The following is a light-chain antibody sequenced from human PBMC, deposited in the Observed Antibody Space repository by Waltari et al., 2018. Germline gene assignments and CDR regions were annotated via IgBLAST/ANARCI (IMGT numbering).Light chain of an antibody. CDR1: SSDVGNYHR. CDR2: EIN. J-gene: IGLJ2*01. Sequence: QSALTQPASVSGSPGQSNTISCTGTSSDVGNYHRVSWYQKNPGKAPQPIIYEINMRPAGISNRFSGSKSGNTASLTISGLQAEDEADYYCCSYVTGGTLVFGGGTRLTVL. CDR3: CSYVTGGTLV. V-gene: IGLV2-23*02.